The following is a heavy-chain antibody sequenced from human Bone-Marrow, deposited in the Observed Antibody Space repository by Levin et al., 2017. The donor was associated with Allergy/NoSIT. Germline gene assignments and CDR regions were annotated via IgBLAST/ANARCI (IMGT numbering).Heavy chain of an antibody. CDR3: TRAPYCTNGVCYRAYYYYGVDV. CDR1: GYTLTTYG. Sequence: PVASVKVSCKASGYTLTTYGISWVRQAPGQGLEWMGWISAYNGNTNYAQKFQGRVTMTTDTSTSTAYMELRGLRSDDTAVYYCTRAPYCTNGVCYRAYYYYGVDVWGQGTTVTVSS. D-gene: IGHD2-8*01. CDR2: ISAYNGNT. J-gene: IGHJ6*02. V-gene: IGHV1-18*01.